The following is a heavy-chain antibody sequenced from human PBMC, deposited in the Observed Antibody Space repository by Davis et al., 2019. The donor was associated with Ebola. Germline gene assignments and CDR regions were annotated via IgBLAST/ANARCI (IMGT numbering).Heavy chain of an antibody. CDR2: INPNDGRT. CDR3: TTPGGQDSGYDVFDI. J-gene: IGHJ3*02. V-gene: IGHV1-46*03. CDR1: GYTFTNYY. D-gene: IGHD5-12*01. Sequence: ASVKVSCKASGYTFTNYYMHWVRQAPGQGLEWMGMINPNDGRTIYAQKFQGRVTVNRGTSTTTVYMDLSSLRSEDTALYYCTTPGGQDSGYDVFDIWGQGTMVTVSS.